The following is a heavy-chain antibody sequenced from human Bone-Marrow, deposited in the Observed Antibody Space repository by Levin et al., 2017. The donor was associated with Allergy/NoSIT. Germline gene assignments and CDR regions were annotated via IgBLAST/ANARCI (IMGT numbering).Heavy chain of an antibody. J-gene: IGHJ4*02. V-gene: IGHV3-48*04. Sequence: PGGSLRLSCAASGFTFSSYSMNWVRQAPGKGLEWVSYISSSSSTIYYADSVKGRFTISRDNAKNSLYLQMNSLRAEDTAVYYCARGQWLTLDYWGQGTLVTVSS. D-gene: IGHD6-19*01. CDR1: GFTFSSYS. CDR3: ARGQWLTLDY. CDR2: ISSSSSTI.